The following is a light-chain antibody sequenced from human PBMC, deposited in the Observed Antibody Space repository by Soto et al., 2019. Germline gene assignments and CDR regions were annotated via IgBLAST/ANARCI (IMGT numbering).Light chain of an antibody. J-gene: IGKJ2*01. V-gene: IGKV2-28*01. CDR2: LGS. CDR1: QSLLHSNGYKY. Sequence: DIVMTQSPLSLPVTPGEPASISCRSSQSLLHSNGYKYLDWYLQKPGQSPQLLIYLGSNRASGVPDRFSGSGSGTDFTLKISRVEAEDVGVYYGMQGLQTPYTFGQGTKLEIK. CDR3: MQGLQTPYT.